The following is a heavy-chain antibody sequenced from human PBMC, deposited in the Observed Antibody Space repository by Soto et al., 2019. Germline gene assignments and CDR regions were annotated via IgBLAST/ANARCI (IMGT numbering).Heavy chain of an antibody. D-gene: IGHD1-26*01. J-gene: IGHJ4*02. CDR3: AKDGRRVGTTLNLLDY. V-gene: IGHV3-23*01. CDR1: GLSLSGYA. CDR2: VSGSGGTT. Sequence: EVQLMESGGGLVQPGESLRLSCVVSGLSLSGYALSWVRQAPGKGLEWVSAVSGSGGTTYYADSVKGRFTISRDNSKNPLYLKMNGLRVEDTAKYFCAKDGRRVGTTLNLLDYWCQGTQVTVTS.